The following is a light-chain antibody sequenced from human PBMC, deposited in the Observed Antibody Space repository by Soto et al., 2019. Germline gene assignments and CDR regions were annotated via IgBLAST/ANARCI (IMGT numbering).Light chain of an antibody. Sequence: DIQMTQSPSSVSASVGDRVTITCRASQSLSNYLAWYQHKPGKAPKLLIYAASALQSGVPLRFSGSGSGTDFTLTISSLQPEDFATYFCQQAHIVPFTFGQGTLLEIK. CDR1: QSLSNY. V-gene: IGKV1D-12*01. CDR2: AAS. J-gene: IGKJ5*01. CDR3: QQAHIVPFT.